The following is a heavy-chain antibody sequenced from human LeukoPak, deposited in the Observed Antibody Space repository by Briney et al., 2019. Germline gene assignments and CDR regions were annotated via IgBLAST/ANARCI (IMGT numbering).Heavy chain of an antibody. V-gene: IGHV1-69*13. D-gene: IGHD6-6*01. CDR3: ARVTTIAARRYGSYYGMDV. Sequence: VASVKVSCKASGYTFTSYDINWVRQAPGQGLEWMGGIIPIFGTANYAQKFQGRVSITADESTSTAYMELSSLRSEDTAVYYCARVTTIAARRYGSYYGMDVWGQGTTVTVSS. CDR1: GYTFTSYD. J-gene: IGHJ6*02. CDR2: IIPIFGTA.